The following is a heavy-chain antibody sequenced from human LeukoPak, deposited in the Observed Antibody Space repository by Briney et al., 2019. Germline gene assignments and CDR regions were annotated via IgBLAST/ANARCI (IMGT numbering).Heavy chain of an antibody. D-gene: IGHD5-24*01. CDR1: GFTFSSYC. V-gene: IGHV3-33*01. Sequence: GGSLRLSCAASGFTFSSYCMHWVRQAPGKGLEWVAFIWYDGSDKYYADSVKGRFTISRDNAKNTLYLQMTSLRAEDPAVYYCARGRPAPYYYYSYMAVWGKGTTVTVYS. CDR2: IWYDGSDK. CDR3: ARGRPAPYYYYSYMAV. J-gene: IGHJ6*03.